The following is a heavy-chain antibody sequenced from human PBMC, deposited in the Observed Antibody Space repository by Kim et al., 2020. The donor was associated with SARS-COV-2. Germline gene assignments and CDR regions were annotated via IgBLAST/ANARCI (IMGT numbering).Heavy chain of an antibody. CDR3: AREGGPELLWFGEPNYWYFNL. CDR1: GFTFGSYW. Sequence: GGSLRLSCAASGFTFGSYWMHWVRQVPGKGLVWVARLNSDGSGTNYADSVKGRFTISRDNAKNTLYLQMNSLRGEDTAVYFCAREGGPELLWFGEPNYWYFNLWGRGTLVTVSS. CDR2: LNSDGSGT. D-gene: IGHD3-10*01. V-gene: IGHV3-74*01. J-gene: IGHJ2*01.